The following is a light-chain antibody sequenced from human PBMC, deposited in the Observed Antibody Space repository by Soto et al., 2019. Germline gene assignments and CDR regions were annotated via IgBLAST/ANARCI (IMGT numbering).Light chain of an antibody. V-gene: IGKV3-20*01. CDR1: QSIGSNS. CDR3: QQYGNSPIT. Sequence: DTVLTQSPGTLSVSPGETVTLSCRASQSIGSNSLAWYQHKPGQPPRLLIYGASNRATGVPYRFSGSGSGTDFTLTITRLESEDFAVYDCQQYGNSPITFGQGTRLEIK. J-gene: IGKJ5*01. CDR2: GAS.